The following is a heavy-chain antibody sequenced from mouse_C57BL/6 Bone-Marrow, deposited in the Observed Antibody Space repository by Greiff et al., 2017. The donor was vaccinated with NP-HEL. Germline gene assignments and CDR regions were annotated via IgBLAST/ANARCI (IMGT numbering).Heavy chain of an antibody. D-gene: IGHD4-1*01. Sequence: QVQLKQSGAELARPGASVKMSCKASGYTFTSYTMHWVKQRPGQGLEWIGYINPSSGYTKYNQKFKDKATLTADKSSSTAYMQLSSLTSEDSAVYYCAREVNCAWFAYWGQGTLVTVSA. CDR1: GYTFTSYT. V-gene: IGHV1-4*01. J-gene: IGHJ3*01. CDR3: AREVNCAWFAY. CDR2: INPSSGYT.